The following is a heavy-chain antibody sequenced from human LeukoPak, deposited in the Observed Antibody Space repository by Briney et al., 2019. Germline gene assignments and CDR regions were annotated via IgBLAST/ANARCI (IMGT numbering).Heavy chain of an antibody. D-gene: IGHD3-10*01. CDR1: GGSISSYY. CDR3: ARDLWFGEPGKFDP. J-gene: IGHJ5*02. V-gene: IGHV4-4*07. CDR2: IYXXXST. Sequence: SETLSLTCTVSGGSISSYYXXXXXXPAGKXXXXXGRIYXXXSTNYNPXXXXXXXXSVXTSKNQFSLKLSSVTAADTAVYYCARDLWFGEPGKFDPWGQGTLVTVSS.